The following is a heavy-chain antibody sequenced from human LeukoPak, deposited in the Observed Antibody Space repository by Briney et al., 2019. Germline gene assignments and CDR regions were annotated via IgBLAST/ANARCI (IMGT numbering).Heavy chain of an antibody. J-gene: IGHJ4*02. D-gene: IGHD4-17*01. Sequence: GESLKISCQGSGSLFTSYWIGWVRQMPGKGLEWMGIIYPGDSDTRYSPSFQGQVTISADKSISTAYLQWSSLKASDTAMYYCARSRDDYGDPYYFDCWGQGTLVTVSS. CDR3: ARSRDDYGDPYYFDC. V-gene: IGHV5-51*01. CDR1: GSLFTSYW. CDR2: IYPGDSDT.